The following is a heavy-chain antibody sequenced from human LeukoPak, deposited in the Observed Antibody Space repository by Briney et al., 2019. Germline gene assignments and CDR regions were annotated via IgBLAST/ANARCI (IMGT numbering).Heavy chain of an antibody. CDR3: AIMVVPAAIRYYYYGMDV. J-gene: IGHJ6*02. CDR2: ISAYNGNT. D-gene: IGHD2-2*02. CDR1: GYTFTSYG. Sequence: GASVKVSCKASGYTFTSYGISWVRQAPGQGLEWMGWISAYNGNTNYAQKLQGRVTMTTDTSTSTAYMELRGLRSDDTAVYYCAIMVVPAAIRYYYYGMDVWGQGTTVTVSS. V-gene: IGHV1-18*01.